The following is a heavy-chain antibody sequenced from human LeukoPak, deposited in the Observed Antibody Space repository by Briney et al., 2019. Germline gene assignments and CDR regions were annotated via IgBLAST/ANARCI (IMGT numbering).Heavy chain of an antibody. D-gene: IGHD2-2*01. J-gene: IGHJ4*02. V-gene: IGHV3-7*01. CDR3: ARLPAYCSSTSCYYDY. Sequence: GGCLRLSCATSGFTFNNYYMTWVRQAPGKGLKWVAHIMEDGSEKHYVDSVKGRFTISRDNAKNSLFLQMNSLRAEDTAVYYCARLPAYCSSTSCYYDYWGQGTLVTVSS. CDR2: IMEDGSEK. CDR1: GFTFNNYY.